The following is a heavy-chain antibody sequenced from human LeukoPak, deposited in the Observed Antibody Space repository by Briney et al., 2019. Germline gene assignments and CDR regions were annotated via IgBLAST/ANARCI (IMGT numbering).Heavy chain of an antibody. D-gene: IGHD2-21*02. J-gene: IGHJ3*02. V-gene: IGHV3-23*01. CDR3: ARGRCGGDCYTSSAFDI. CDR1: GFTFSSYA. CDR2: ISGSGGST. Sequence: GGSLRLSCAASGFTFSSYAMSWVRQAPGKGLEWVSAISGSGGSTYYADSVKGRFTISRDNSKNTLYLQMGSLRAEDMAVYYCARGRCGGDCYTSSAFDIWGQGTMVTVSS.